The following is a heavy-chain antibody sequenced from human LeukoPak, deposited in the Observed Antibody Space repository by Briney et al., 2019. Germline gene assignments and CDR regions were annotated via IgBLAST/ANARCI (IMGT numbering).Heavy chain of an antibody. Sequence: SETLSLTCAVYGGSFSGYYWSWIRQPPGKGLEWIGEINHSGSTNYNPSLKSGATISVDTSKNQFSLKLSSVTAADTAVYYCARVGGIAARRYYYYMDVWGKGTTVTVSS. CDR1: GGSFSGYY. D-gene: IGHD6-6*01. J-gene: IGHJ6*03. CDR3: ARVGGIAARRYYYYMDV. V-gene: IGHV4-34*01. CDR2: INHSGST.